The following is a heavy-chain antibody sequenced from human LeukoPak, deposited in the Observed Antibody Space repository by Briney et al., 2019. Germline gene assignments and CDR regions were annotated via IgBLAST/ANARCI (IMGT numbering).Heavy chain of an antibody. J-gene: IGHJ4*02. V-gene: IGHV4-39*07. CDR2: IYYSGST. CDR1: GGSISSSSYY. Sequence: PSETLSLTCTVSGGSISSSSYYWGWIRQPPGKGLEWIGSIYYSGSTYYNPSLKSRVTISVDTSKNQFSLKLSSVTAADTAVYYCARAEVEAVAPFDYWGQGTLVTVSS. D-gene: IGHD6-19*01. CDR3: ARAEVEAVAPFDY.